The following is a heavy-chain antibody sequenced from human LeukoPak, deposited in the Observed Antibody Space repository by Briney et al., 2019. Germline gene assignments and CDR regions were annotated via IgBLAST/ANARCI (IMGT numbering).Heavy chain of an antibody. D-gene: IGHD3-10*01. V-gene: IGHV4-31*03. CDR1: GGSISSGDYY. Sequence: PSDTLSLTCTVSGGSISSGDYYWSWIRQHPGKGLEWIGYIYYSGRTNYNPSLKSRVTISVDTSKNQFSLKLSSVTAADTAVYYCARDQGHYYGSGSYYPPSYYYYGMDVWGQGTTVTVSS. CDR3: ARDQGHYYGSGSYYPPSYYYYGMDV. J-gene: IGHJ6*02. CDR2: IYYSGRT.